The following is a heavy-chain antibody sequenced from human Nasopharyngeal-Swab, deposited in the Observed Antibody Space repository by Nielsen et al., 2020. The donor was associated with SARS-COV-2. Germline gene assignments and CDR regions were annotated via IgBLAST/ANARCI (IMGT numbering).Heavy chain of an antibody. V-gene: IGHV2-5*02. CDR1: GFSLSTSGVG. J-gene: IGHJ4*02. CDR2: IYWDDDK. Sequence: SGPTLVKPTQTLTLTCTFSGFSLSTSGVGVGWIRQPPGKALEWLALIYWDDDKRYSPSLKSRLTTIKDTSKNQVVLTMTNMDPVDTATYYCAHSSSTAYYFDYWGQGTLVTVSS. CDR3: AHSSSTAYYFDY. D-gene: IGHD6-13*01.